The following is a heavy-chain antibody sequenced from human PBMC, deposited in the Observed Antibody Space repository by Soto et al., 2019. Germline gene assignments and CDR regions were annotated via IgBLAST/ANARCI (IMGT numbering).Heavy chain of an antibody. CDR3: ARRLDDRADEGFDG. Sequence: QVHLVQSGAEVRKPGSSVKVSCKTSGGTFSTYTIYWVRQAPGQGLEWMGRIIPLFGTTRYAQNLQDRVTITGEESTSTTYIELSSRRAEDTSLYYCARRLDDRADEGFDGWGEGTAVTVSA. D-gene: IGHD3-16*01. J-gene: IGHJ3*01. V-gene: IGHV1-69*18. CDR2: IIPLFGTT. CDR1: GGTFSTYT.